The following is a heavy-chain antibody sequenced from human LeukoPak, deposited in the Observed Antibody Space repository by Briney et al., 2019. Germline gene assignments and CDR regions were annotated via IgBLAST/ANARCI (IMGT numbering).Heavy chain of an antibody. Sequence: ASVKVSCKVSGYTLTELSMHWVRQAPGKGLEWMGGFDTEDGETIYAQKFQGRVTMTEDTSTDTAYMELSSLGAEDAAVYYCATVIKFWPLLYFQHWGQGTLVTVSS. CDR3: ATVIKFWPLLYFQH. CDR2: FDTEDGET. J-gene: IGHJ1*01. V-gene: IGHV1-24*01. CDR1: GYTLTELS. D-gene: IGHD3-16*02.